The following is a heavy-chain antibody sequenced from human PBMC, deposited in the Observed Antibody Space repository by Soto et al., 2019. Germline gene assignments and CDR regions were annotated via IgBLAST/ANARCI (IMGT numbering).Heavy chain of an antibody. CDR1: GGSFRNYY. Sequence: SETLSLTCGVYGGSFRNYYWIWVRQPPGKGLEWIGEVNHSGEATYNPSLQSRVSISLDTSNNHFSLKLSSVTAADTAVYYCGYGSGRYYYGMDVWGQGTTVTVSS. V-gene: IGHV4-34*01. D-gene: IGHD3-10*01. CDR2: VNHSGEA. J-gene: IGHJ6*02. CDR3: GYGSGRYYYGMDV.